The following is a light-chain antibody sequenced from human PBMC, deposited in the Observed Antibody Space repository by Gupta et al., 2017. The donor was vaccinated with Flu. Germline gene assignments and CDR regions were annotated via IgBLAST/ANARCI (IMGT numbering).Light chain of an antibody. V-gene: IGKV1-39*01. CDR3: QQSYSNPRT. J-gene: IGKJ1*01. Sequence: DIQMTQSPSSLSASVGDRVTITCRARQSISAYLNWYQQKPGKAPKLLIISVSTLQSGVPSGFSGSGSATGTDFTLTISSLQPEEFAIYYCQQSYSNPRTFGQGTRVEIK. CDR1: QSISAY. CDR2: SVS.